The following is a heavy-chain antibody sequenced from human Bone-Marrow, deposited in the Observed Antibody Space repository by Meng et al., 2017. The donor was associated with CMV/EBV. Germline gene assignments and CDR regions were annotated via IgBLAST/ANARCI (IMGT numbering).Heavy chain of an antibody. CDR1: GFTFDDYA. CDR3: ARDLLRGGYCSSTSCYFNPFDV. D-gene: IGHD2-2*01. J-gene: IGHJ3*01. Sequence: SLKISCAASGFTFDDYAMHWVRQAPGKGLEWVSGISWNSGSIGYADSVKGRFTISRDNAKNTMYLQMNSLRVEDTAVYYCARDLLRGGYCSSTSCYFNPFDVWGQGTMVTVSS. CDR2: ISWNSGSI. V-gene: IGHV3-9*01.